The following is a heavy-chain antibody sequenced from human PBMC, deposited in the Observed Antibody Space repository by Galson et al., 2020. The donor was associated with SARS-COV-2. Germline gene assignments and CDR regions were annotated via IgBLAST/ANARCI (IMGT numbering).Heavy chain of an antibody. CDR1: GFTFSSYW. D-gene: IGHD6-13*01. J-gene: IGHJ4*02. V-gene: IGHV3-74*01. CDR3: AGLGGAAAAPRSDY. Sequence: TGGSLRLSCAASGFTFSSYWMHWVRQAPGKGLVWVSRINSDGSSTSYADSVKGRFTISRDNAKNTLYLQMNSLRAEDTAVYYCAGLGGAAAAPRSDYWGQGTLVTVSS. CDR2: INSDGSST.